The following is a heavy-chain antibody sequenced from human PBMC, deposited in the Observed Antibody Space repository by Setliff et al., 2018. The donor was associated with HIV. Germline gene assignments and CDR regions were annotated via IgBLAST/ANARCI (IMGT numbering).Heavy chain of an antibody. V-gene: IGHV1-8*02. CDR1: GYTFTGFD. CDR2: MSPNSGYT. D-gene: IGHD3-22*01. Sequence: GASVKVSCKASGYTFTGFDINWVRQATGQGLEWMGWMSPNSGYTVYAQKFQGRVTMTSSTSISTAYMELSRLRSEDTAVYYCARSLPYDSIPLDPWGQGTLVTVSS. J-gene: IGHJ5*02. CDR3: ARSLPYDSIPLDP.